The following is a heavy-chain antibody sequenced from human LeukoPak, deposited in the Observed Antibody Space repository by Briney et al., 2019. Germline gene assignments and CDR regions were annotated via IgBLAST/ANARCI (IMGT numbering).Heavy chain of an antibody. CDR3: ARAASYGVYYMDV. CDR2: IYYSGCT. CDR1: GGSISSSSYY. Sequence: SETLSLTCTVSGGSISSSSYYWGWIRQTPGKGLEWIGSIYYSGCTYYNPSLKSRVTISVDTSKNQFSLKLSSVTAADTAVYYCARAASYGVYYMDVWGKGTTVTVSS. J-gene: IGHJ6*03. D-gene: IGHD4-17*01. V-gene: IGHV4-39*07.